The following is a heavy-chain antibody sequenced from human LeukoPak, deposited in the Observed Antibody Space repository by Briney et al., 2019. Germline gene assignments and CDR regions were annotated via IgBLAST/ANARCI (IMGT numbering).Heavy chain of an antibody. J-gene: IGHJ6*02. CDR1: GYTFTSYE. D-gene: IGHD3-3*01. V-gene: IGHV1-8*01. CDR2: MNANSGNT. Sequence: ASVKVSCKASGYTFTSYEINWVRQATGQGLEWMGWMNANSGNTGYAQKFQGRVTMTRNTSISTAYMELSSLRSEDTAVYYCARGRYYDFWSGYYNHYYYYYGMDVWGQGTTVTVSS. CDR3: ARGRYYDFWSGYYNHYYYYYGMDV.